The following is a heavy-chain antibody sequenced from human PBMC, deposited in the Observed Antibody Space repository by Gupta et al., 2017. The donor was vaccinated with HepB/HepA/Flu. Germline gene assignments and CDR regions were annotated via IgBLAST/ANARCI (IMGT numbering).Heavy chain of an antibody. J-gene: IGHJ4*02. CDR1: GFTVSSYW. CDR2: INQHGSVI. Sequence: EVQLAESGGGFVQPGGSLRLPCAASGFTVSSYWMHWVRQAPGKGRVWVSRINQHGSVINYADSVKGRFTISRDNTKNALYLQMNSLRAEDTAIYFCSRDTFGPYDYWGQGTLVTVSS. CDR3: SRDTFGPYDY. D-gene: IGHD2/OR15-2a*01. V-gene: IGHV3-74*01.